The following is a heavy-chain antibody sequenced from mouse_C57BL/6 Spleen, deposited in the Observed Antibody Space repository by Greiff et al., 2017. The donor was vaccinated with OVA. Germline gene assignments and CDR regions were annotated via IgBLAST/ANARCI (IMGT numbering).Heavy chain of an antibody. CDR3: ARSDSSGYVFAY. CDR1: GYSFTGYY. Sequence: VQLQQSGPELVKPGASVKISCKASGYSFTGYYMNWVKQSPEKSLEWIGEINPSTGGTTYNQKFKAKATLTVDKSSSTAYMQLKSLTSEDSAVYYCARSDSSGYVFAYGGQGTLVTVSA. V-gene: IGHV1-42*01. J-gene: IGHJ3*01. D-gene: IGHD3-2*02. CDR2: INPSTGGT.